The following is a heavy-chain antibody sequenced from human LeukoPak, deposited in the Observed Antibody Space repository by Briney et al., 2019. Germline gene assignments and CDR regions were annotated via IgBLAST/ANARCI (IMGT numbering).Heavy chain of an antibody. CDR3: ARAADYYDSSGYFDY. V-gene: IGHV1-69*05. CDR1: VGTFSSYA. J-gene: IGHJ4*02. Sequence: AASVNVSCKSSVGTFSSYAISGVRHAPGQGLEWMGGIIPIFGTANYAQKFQGRATITTDKSTSTAYMELSSLRSEDTAVYYCARAADYYDSSGYFDYWGQGTMVTVCS. D-gene: IGHD3-22*01. CDR2: IIPIFGTA.